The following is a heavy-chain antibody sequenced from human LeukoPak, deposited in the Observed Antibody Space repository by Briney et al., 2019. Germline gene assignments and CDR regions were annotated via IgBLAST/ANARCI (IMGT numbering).Heavy chain of an antibody. CDR3: ARVGGNSDYWYFDL. CDR1: GYTFTSYA. V-gene: IGHV1-3*01. J-gene: IGHJ2*01. Sequence: ASVKVSCKASGYTFTSYAMHWVRQAPGQRLEWMGWINAGNGNTNYSQKFQGRVTITRDTSASTAYMELSSLRSEDTAVYYCARVGGNSDYWYFDLWGRGTLVTVSS. D-gene: IGHD4-23*01. CDR2: INAGNGNT.